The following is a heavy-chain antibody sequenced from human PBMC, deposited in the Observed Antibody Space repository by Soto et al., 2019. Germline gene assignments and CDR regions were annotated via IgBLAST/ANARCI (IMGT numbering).Heavy chain of an antibody. CDR3: ARCGTTVVTPVIYFDY. CDR2: ISAYNGNT. J-gene: IGHJ4*02. V-gene: IGHV1-18*01. D-gene: IGHD4-17*01. CDR1: GYTFTSYG. Sequence: ASVKVSCKASGYTFTSYGISGVRQAPGQGLEWMGWISAYNGNTNYAQKLQGRVTMTTDTSTSTAYMELRSLRSDDTAVYYCARCGTTVVTPVIYFDYWGQGTLVTVSS.